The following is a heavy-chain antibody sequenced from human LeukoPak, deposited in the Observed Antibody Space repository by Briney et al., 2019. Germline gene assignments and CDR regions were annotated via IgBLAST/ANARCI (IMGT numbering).Heavy chain of an antibody. CDR1: GFTFSSYG. CDR2: IRYDGSNK. Sequence: GGSLRLSCAASGFTFSSYGMHWVRQAPGKGLEWVAFIRYDGSNKYYADSVKGRFTISRDNSKNTLYLQMNSLRVEDTAVYYCAKGVVTPRPHYFDYWGQGTLVTVSS. CDR3: AKGVVTPRPHYFDY. D-gene: IGHD6-6*01. J-gene: IGHJ4*02. V-gene: IGHV3-30*02.